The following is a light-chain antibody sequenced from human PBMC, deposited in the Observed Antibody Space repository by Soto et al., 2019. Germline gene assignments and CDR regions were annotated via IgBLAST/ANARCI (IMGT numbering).Light chain of an antibody. CDR1: SSNIGSNY. CDR2: RNN. CDR3: ATWDDSLSGPV. V-gene: IGLV1-47*01. J-gene: IGLJ2*01. Sequence: QSVLTQPPSASGTPGQRVTISCSGSSSNIGSNYVYWYQQLPGTAPKLLIYRNNQRPSGVPALFSCSKSGTSASLGISGLRSEDEADYYCATWDDSLSGPVFGRGTKLTVL.